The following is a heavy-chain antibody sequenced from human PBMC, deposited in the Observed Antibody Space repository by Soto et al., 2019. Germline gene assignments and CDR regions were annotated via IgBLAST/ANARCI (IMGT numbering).Heavy chain of an antibody. V-gene: IGHV4-4*02. CDR2: VFHTGTT. CDR3: ARSAGWYAVHS. J-gene: IGHJ4*02. D-gene: IGHD6-19*01. Sequence: QVQLQESGPGLVKPSGTLSLTCAVSGDSVSSPYYWCWVRQPPGKGLEWIGEVFHTGTTSYNPSLRSRVTISIDKSNNQFSLDLSSVTAADTAVYYCARSAGWYAVHSWGPGTPVIVSS. CDR1: GDSVSSPYY.